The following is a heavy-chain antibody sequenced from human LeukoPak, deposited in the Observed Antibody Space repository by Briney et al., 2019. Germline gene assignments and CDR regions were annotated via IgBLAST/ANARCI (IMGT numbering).Heavy chain of an antibody. D-gene: IGHD5-24*01. J-gene: IGHJ4*02. CDR1: GFTFSSYS. V-gene: IGHV3-66*02. CDR3: ARDGGGGYNQIDF. CDR2: IYSGGNT. Sequence: TGGSLRLSCAASGFTFSSYSMNWVRQAPGKGLEWVSVIYSGGNTYYADSVKGRFTISRDNSKSTLFLQMNSLRAEDTAVYYCARDGGGGYNQIDFWGQGTLVTVSS.